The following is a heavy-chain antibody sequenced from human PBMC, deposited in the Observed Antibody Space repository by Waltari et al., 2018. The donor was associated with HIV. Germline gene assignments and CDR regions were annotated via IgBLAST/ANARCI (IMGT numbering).Heavy chain of an antibody. D-gene: IGHD3-22*01. V-gene: IGHV4-30-4*08. Sequence: QVQLQESGPGLVKPSQTLSLTCTVSGGSVSSSDYYWHWIRQPPGKGLEWIGYIYYNENTYYNPSLKSRLTISLDRSKSQFSLKLSSVTAADTAVYYCARSRHDYYDSSGYYRGAFDIWGQGTMVPVSS. J-gene: IGHJ3*02. CDR1: GGSVSSSDYY. CDR3: ARSRHDYYDSSGYYRGAFDI. CDR2: IYYNENT.